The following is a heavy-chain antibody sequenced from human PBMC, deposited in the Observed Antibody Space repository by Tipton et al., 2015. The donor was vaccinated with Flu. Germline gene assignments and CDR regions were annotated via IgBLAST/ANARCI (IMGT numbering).Heavy chain of an antibody. J-gene: IGHJ4*02. CDR1: VGSISSSSYY. CDR2: IYYSRST. Sequence: TLSLTCTVSVGSISSSSYYWGWNRQPPGKGLEWIGRIYYSRSTYYNPSLKSRVTISVDTSKNQFSLTLSSVTAADTAVYYCARDTIFGVAHWGQGTLVTVS. V-gene: IGHV4-39*07. CDR3: ARDTIFGVAH. D-gene: IGHD3-3*01.